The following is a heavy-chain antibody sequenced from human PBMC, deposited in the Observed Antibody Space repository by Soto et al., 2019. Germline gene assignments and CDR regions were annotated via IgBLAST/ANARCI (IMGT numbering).Heavy chain of an antibody. Sequence: PGGSLRLSCAASGFTFSSYGMHWVRQAPGKGLEWVAVISYDGSNKYYADSVKGRFTISRDNSKNTLYLQMNSLRAEDTAVYYCAKSQYDILTGYPHYYFDYWGQGTLVTVSS. CDR3: AKSQYDILTGYPHYYFDY. CDR1: GFTFSSYG. J-gene: IGHJ4*02. V-gene: IGHV3-30*18. CDR2: ISYDGSNK. D-gene: IGHD3-9*01.